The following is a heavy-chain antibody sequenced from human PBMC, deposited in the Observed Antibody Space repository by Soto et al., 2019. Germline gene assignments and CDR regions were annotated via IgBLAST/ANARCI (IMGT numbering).Heavy chain of an antibody. CDR2: INYSGST. CDR3: ARGGPEYSSSWYSY. CDR1: GGSISSYY. Sequence: SETLSLTCTVSGGSISSYYWSWIRQPPGKGLEWIGYINYSGSTNYNPSLKSRVTISVDTSKNQFSLKLSSVTAADTAVYYCARGGPEYSSSWYSYWGQGTLVTVSS. D-gene: IGHD6-13*01. J-gene: IGHJ4*02. V-gene: IGHV4-59*01.